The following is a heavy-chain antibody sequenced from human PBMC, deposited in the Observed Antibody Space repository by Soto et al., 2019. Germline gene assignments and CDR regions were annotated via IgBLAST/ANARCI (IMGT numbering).Heavy chain of an antibody. CDR2: INPNSGGT. D-gene: IGHD2-2*02. CDR3: ARVGVYCSSTSCYTKRPLYNWFDP. Sequence: ASVKVSCKASGYTFTGYYIHWVRQAPGQGLEWMGWINPNSGGTNYAQKFQGRVTMTRDTSISTAYMELSRLRSDDTAVYYCARVGVYCSSTSCYTKRPLYNWFDPWGQGTLVTVSS. CDR1: GYTFTGYY. V-gene: IGHV1-2*02. J-gene: IGHJ5*02.